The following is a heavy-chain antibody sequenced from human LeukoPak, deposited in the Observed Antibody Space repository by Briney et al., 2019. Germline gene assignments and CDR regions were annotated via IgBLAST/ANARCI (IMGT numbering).Heavy chain of an antibody. J-gene: IGHJ3*02. CDR1: GFTFSSYG. V-gene: IGHV3-30*02. Sequence: PGGSLRLSCAASGFTFSSYGMHWVRQAPGKGLEWVAFIRYDGSNKYYADSVKGRFTISRDNSKTTLYLQMNSLRAEDTAVYYCAKVDCSSTSCYIPSDAFDIWGQGTMVTVSS. D-gene: IGHD2-2*02. CDR3: AKVDCSSTSCYIPSDAFDI. CDR2: IRYDGSNK.